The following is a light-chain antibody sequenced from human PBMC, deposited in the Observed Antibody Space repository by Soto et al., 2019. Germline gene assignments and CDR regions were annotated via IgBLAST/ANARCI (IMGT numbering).Light chain of an antibody. CDR2: KAS. J-gene: IGKJ1*01. V-gene: IGKV1-5*03. Sequence: DIQMTQSPSTLSASVGDRVIITCRASQSISSWFAWYQQKPGKAPNLLIYKASTLKSGVPSRFSGSGSGTEFTLTISSLQPDDFATYYSQQYDNDSWTFGQGTKLEIK. CDR1: QSISSW. CDR3: QQYDNDSWT.